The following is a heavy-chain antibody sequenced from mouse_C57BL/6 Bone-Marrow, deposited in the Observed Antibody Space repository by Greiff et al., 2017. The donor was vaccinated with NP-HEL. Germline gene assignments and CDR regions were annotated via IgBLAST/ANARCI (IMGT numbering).Heavy chain of an antibody. V-gene: IGHV5-4*03. J-gene: IGHJ2*01. D-gene: IGHD2-5*01. CDR1: GFTFSSYA. CDR2: ISDGGSYT. CDR3: ARADYSNYDY. Sequence: EVKLQESGGGLVKPGGSLKLSCAASGFTFSSYAMSWVRQTPEKRLEWVATISDGGSYTYYPNNVKGSFTITRDNAKNNQYLQMSHLKSEDTAMYYCARADYSNYDYEGRGTALTVSS.